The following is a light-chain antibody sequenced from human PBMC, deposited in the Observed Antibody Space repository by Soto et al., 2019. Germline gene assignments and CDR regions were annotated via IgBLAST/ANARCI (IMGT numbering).Light chain of an antibody. CDR2: AAS. CDR1: QSVSNSY. V-gene: IGKV3-20*01. Sequence: EIVLTQSPGILSLSPGERATLSCRASQSVSNSYLAWYQQKPGQAPRLLMYAASNRATGIPDRFSGSGSGTDFTLNISRLEPEDFAVYHCQQFPTWTFGQGTKVEIK. J-gene: IGKJ1*01. CDR3: QQFPTWT.